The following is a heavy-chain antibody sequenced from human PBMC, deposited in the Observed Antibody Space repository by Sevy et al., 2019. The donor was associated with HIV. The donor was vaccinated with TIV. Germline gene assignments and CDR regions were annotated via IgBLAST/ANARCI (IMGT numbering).Heavy chain of an antibody. Sequence: GGSLRLSCEASGFAFRDSAIHWVRQSPGKGLEWVALISHGGSYEYYVDSVKGRFTVSSYRSKNILYLQMDSLRAEDTAVYYCARMVSGGLRWELIKENAFDIWGQGTAVTVSS. CDR3: ARMVSGGLRWELIKENAFDI. V-gene: IGHV3-30-3*01. CDR2: ISHGGSYE. CDR1: GFAFRDSA. D-gene: IGHD4-17*01. J-gene: IGHJ3*02.